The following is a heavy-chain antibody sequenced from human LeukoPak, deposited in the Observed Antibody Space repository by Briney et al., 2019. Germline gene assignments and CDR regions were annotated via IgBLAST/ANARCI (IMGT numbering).Heavy chain of an antibody. J-gene: IGHJ5*02. CDR3: AKDRGSITMVRGAKPTNWFDP. D-gene: IGHD3-10*01. CDR1: GSTFSSYA. V-gene: IGHV3-23*01. CDR2: ISGRGGST. Sequence: PGGSLRLSCAASGSTFSSYAMSWVRQAPGKGLEWVSAISGRGGSTYYADSVKGRFTISRDNSKNTLYLQMNSLRAEDTAVCYCAKDRGSITMVRGAKPTNWFDPWGQGTLVTVSS.